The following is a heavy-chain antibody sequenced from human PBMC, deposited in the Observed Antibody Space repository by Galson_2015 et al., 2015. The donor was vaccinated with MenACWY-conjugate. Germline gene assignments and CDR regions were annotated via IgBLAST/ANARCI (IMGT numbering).Heavy chain of an antibody. CDR3: ARAGAGTSGYYAFDI. J-gene: IGHJ3*02. D-gene: IGHD3-22*01. V-gene: IGHV1-46*01. Sequence: SVKVSCKASGYTFTRYYIHWVRQAPGQGLEWMGIINPSGGGTSYAENFQDRVTMTRDTSTSTVYMELSSLSSEDTAMYYCARAGAGTSGYYAFDIWGQGTLVIVSS. CDR2: INPSGGGT. CDR1: GYTFTRYY.